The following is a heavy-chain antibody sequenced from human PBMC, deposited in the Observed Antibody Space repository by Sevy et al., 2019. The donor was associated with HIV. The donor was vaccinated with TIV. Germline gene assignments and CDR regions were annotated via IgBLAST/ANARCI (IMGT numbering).Heavy chain of an antibody. CDR2: ISYDGSNK. V-gene: IGHV3-30-3*01. J-gene: IGHJ6*02. CDR3: ARDNGYGYSYGWGAYYYYGMDV. D-gene: IGHD5-18*01. CDR1: GFTFSSYA. Sequence: GGSLRLSCAASGFTFSSYAMHWVRQAPGKGLEWVAVISYDGSNKYYADSVKGRFTISRDNSKNTLYLQMNSLRAEDTAVYYCARDNGYGYSYGWGAYYYYGMDVWGQGTTVTVSS.